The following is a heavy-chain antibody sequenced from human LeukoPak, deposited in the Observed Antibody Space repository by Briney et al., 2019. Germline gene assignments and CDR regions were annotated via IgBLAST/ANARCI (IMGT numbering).Heavy chain of an antibody. CDR2: ISSSSSYI. J-gene: IGHJ4*02. CDR1: GFTFSSYS. V-gene: IGHV3-21*01. Sequence: GGSLRLSCAASGFTFSSYSMNWVRQAPGKGLEWVSSISSSSSYIYYADSVKGRFTISRDNAKNSLYLQMNSLRAEDTAVYYCARDLTIAVAGYDCWGQGTLVTVSS. D-gene: IGHD6-13*01. CDR3: ARDLTIAVAGYDC.